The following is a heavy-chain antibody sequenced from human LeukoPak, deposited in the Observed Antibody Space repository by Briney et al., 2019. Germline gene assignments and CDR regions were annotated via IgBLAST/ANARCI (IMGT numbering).Heavy chain of an antibody. CDR1: GGSISSYY. V-gene: IGHV4-59*01. Sequence: SETLSLTCTVSGGSISSYYWSWIRQPPGKGLEWIGYIYYSGSTNYNPSLKSRVTISVDTSKNQFSLKLSSVTAADTAVYYCARIYEYDMDVWGQGTTVTVSS. CDR3: ARIYEYDMDV. D-gene: IGHD5-12*01. J-gene: IGHJ6*02. CDR2: IYYSGST.